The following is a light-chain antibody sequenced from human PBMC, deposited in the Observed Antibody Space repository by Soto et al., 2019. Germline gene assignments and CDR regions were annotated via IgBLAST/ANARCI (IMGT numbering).Light chain of an antibody. CDR3: ATWDDRLNGYV. CDR1: SSNIGSNT. J-gene: IGLJ1*01. V-gene: IGLV1-44*01. Sequence: QSVLTQPPSASGTPGQRVTISCSGSSSNIGSNTVDWYQQLPGTAPKLLIYNNNQRPSGVPVRFSGSKSGTSASLAISGLQSEDEDDYYCATWDDRLNGYVFGTGTKVTVL. CDR2: NNN.